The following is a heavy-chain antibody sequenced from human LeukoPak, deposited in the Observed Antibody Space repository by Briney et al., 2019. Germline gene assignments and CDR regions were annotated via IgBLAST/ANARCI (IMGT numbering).Heavy chain of an antibody. CDR3: ARGETIVARRTYYFDY. Sequence: SETLSLTCAVYGGSFSGYYWSWIRQPPGKGLEWIGEINHSGSTNYNPSLKSRVTISVDTSKNQFSLKLSSVTAADTAVYYCARGETIVARRTYYFDYWGQGTLVTVSS. J-gene: IGHJ4*02. CDR1: GGSFSGYY. V-gene: IGHV4-34*01. D-gene: IGHD5-12*01. CDR2: INHSGST.